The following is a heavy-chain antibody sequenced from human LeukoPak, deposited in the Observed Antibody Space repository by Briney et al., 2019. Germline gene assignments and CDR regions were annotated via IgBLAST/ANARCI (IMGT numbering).Heavy chain of an antibody. CDR3: ARHPMVRGVIIKFDP. Sequence: KPSETLSLTCAVSGYSISSGYYWGWIRQPPGKGLEWIGSIYHSGSTYYNPSLKSRVTISVDTSKNQFSLTLSSVTAADTAVYYCARHPMVRGVIIKFDPWGQGTLVTVSS. CDR1: GYSISSGYY. J-gene: IGHJ5*02. CDR2: IYHSGST. V-gene: IGHV4-38-2*01. D-gene: IGHD3-10*01.